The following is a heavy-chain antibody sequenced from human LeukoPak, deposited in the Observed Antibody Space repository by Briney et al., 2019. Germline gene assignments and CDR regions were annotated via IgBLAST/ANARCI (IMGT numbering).Heavy chain of an antibody. CDR2: ISYDGSNE. D-gene: IGHD6-6*01. J-gene: IGHJ4*02. V-gene: IGHV3-30*04. CDR1: GFTFSSYV. Sequence: SGGSLRLSCAASGFTFSSYVMHWVRQAPGKGLEWVAIISYDGSNEYYADSVKGRFTISRDNSKNTLYLQMNSLRAADTAVYYCARAKGTSYLSSFDYWGQGTLVTVSS. CDR3: ARAKGTSYLSSFDY.